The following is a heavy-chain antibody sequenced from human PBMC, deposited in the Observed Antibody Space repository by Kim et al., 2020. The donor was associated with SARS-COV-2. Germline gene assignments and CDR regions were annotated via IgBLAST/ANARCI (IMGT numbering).Heavy chain of an antibody. CDR2: IGTAGDT. CDR1: GFTFSSYD. V-gene: IGHV3-13*04. CDR3: ARGHITSFGVAPSYGMDV. J-gene: IGHJ6*02. Sequence: GGSLRLSCAASGFTFSSYDMHWVRQATGKGLEWVSAIGTAGDTYYPGSVKGRFTISRENAKNSLYLQMNSLRAGDTAVYYCARGHITSFGVAPSYGMDVWGQGTTVTVSS. D-gene: IGHD3-3*01.